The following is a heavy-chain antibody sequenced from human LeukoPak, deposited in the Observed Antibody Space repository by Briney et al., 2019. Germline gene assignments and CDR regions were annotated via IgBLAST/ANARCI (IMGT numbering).Heavy chain of an antibody. Sequence: SETLSLTCTVSGDSIIGSYWSWIRQAPEQGLKWLGYIYHSWNTYYNPSLKSRVTIAVDTAKNPYSQKAYSNCARSHSGWEGDNNWFDSWGRGSLVTVSS. J-gene: IGHJ5*01. CDR2: IYHSWNT. V-gene: IGHV4-59*04. D-gene: IGHD6-19*01. CDR3: DNNWFDS. CDR1: GDSIIGSY.